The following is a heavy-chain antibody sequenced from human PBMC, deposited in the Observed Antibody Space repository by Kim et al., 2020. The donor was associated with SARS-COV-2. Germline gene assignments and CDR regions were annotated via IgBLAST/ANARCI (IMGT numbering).Heavy chain of an antibody. V-gene: IGHV3-33*06. CDR3: AKDGGNYYGSGSYYNSYYYGMDV. D-gene: IGHD3-10*01. CDR2: IWYDGSNK. Sequence: GGSLRLSCAASGFTFSSYAMHWVRQAPGKGLEWVAVIWYDGSNKYYADSVKGRFTISRDNSKNTLYLQMNSLRAEDTAVYYCAKDGGNYYGSGSYYNSYYYGMDVWGQGAPGTVSS. J-gene: IGHJ6*02. CDR1: GFTFSSYA.